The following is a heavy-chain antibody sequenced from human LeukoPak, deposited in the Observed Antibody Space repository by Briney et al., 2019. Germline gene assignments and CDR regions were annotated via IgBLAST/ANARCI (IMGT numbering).Heavy chain of an antibody. CDR3: AVKPGYTGSWGTFDS. CDR2: IYPGGSDT. Sequence: GESLKISCKGSGYSFTSYWIAWVRQMPGKGLEWMGIIYPGGSDTRYSPSFQGQVTISADKSISTAYLQWSSLKASDTAMYYCAVKPGYTGSWGTFDSWGQGTLVTVSS. J-gene: IGHJ4*02. V-gene: IGHV5-51*01. CDR1: GYSFTSYW. D-gene: IGHD1-26*01.